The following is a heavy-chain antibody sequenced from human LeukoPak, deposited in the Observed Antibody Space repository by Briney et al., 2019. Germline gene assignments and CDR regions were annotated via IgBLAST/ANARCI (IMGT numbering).Heavy chain of an antibody. D-gene: IGHD3-22*01. J-gene: IGHJ3*02. V-gene: IGHV4-59*01. Sequence: PSETLSLTCTVSGGSISSYYWSWIRQPPGKGLEWIGYIYYSGSTNYNPSLKSRVTISVDTSKNQFSLKLSSVTAADTAVYYCARGGYFDSSGSYYAPKAFDIWGQGTMVTVSS. CDR2: IYYSGST. CDR3: ARGGYFDSSGSYYAPKAFDI. CDR1: GGSISSYY.